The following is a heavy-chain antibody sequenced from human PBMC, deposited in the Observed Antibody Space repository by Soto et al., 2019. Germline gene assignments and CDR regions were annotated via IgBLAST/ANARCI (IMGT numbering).Heavy chain of an antibody. CDR1: GGSISSYY. V-gene: IGHV4-59*01. CDR3: ARVPYYYGSGRLGWIDP. J-gene: IGHJ5*02. D-gene: IGHD3-10*01. Sequence: SETLSLTCTVSGGSISSYYWSWIRQPPGKGLEWIGYIYYSGSTNYNPSLKSRVTISVDTSKNQFSLKLSSVTAADTAVYYCARVPYYYGSGRLGWIDPWGQGTLVTVSS. CDR2: IYYSGST.